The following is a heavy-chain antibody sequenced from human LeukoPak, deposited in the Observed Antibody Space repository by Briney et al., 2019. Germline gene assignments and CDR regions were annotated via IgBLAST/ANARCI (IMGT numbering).Heavy chain of an antibody. Sequence: GGSLRLSCAASGFTFSSYSMNWVRQAPGKGLEWVSSISSSSSYIYYADSVKGRFTISRDNAKNSLYLQMDSLRDEDTAVYYCARDDGKFGSGYYWGQGTLVTVSS. V-gene: IGHV3-21*01. D-gene: IGHD3-10*01. CDR1: GFTFSSYS. J-gene: IGHJ4*02. CDR3: ARDDGKFGSGYY. CDR2: ISSSSSYI.